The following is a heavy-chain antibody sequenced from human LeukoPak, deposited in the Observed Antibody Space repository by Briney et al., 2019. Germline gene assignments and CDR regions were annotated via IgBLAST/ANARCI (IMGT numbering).Heavy chain of an antibody. CDR2: IYYSGST. CDR3: ARGRSGGSVFDP. D-gene: IGHD2-15*01. J-gene: IGHJ5*02. CDR1: GGSISSGDYY. V-gene: IGHV4-30-4*01. Sequence: SSETLSLTCTVSGGSISSGDYYWSWIRQPPGKGLEWIGYIYYSGSTYYNPSLKSRVTISVDTSKNQFSLKLSSVTAADTAVYYCARGRSGGSVFDPWGQGTLVTVSS.